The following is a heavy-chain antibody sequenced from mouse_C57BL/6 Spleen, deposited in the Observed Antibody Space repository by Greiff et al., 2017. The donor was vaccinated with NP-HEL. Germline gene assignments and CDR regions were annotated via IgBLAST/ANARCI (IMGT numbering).Heavy chain of an antibody. CDR1: GFTFSSYA. J-gene: IGHJ1*03. CDR3: ARAYDGYGYFDV. Sequence: DVMLVESGGGLVKPGGSLKLSCAASGFTFSSYAMSWVRQTPEKRLEWVATISDGGSYTYYPDNVKGRFTISRDNAKNNLYLQMSHLKSEDTAMYYCARAYDGYGYFDVWGTGTTVTVSS. V-gene: IGHV5-4*03. CDR2: ISDGGSYT. D-gene: IGHD2-3*01.